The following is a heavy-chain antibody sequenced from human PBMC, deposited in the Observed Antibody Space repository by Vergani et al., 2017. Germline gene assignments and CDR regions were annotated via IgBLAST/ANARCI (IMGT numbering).Heavy chain of an antibody. J-gene: IGHJ6*03. D-gene: IGHD2/OR15-2a*01. V-gene: IGHV3-20*01. Sequence: EVELVDSGGKVVRPGGSLRLSCVASGFRFDQFGMMWVRQSPGKGPEWVAGISFNGLTVSYSESVEGRFTMSRDNSKKSLFLQMSNVRADDTASYHCARGGLYSFYYFMNVWGNGTTVKVSS. CDR1: GFRFDQFG. CDR3: ARGGLYSFYYFMNV. CDR2: ISFNGLTV.